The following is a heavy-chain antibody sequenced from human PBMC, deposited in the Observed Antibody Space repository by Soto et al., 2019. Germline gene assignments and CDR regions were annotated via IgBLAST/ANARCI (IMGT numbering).Heavy chain of an antibody. D-gene: IGHD2-2*01. CDR1: GGTFSSYA. V-gene: IGHV1-69*01. Sequence: QVQLVQSGAEVKKPGSSVKVSCKASGGTFSSYAISWVRQAPGQGLEWMGGIIPIFGTANYAQKFQGRVTITADESTSTAYMELSSLRSEDTAVYYCARGGGIVVVPPYWYFDLWGRGTLVTVSS. CDR2: IIPIFGTA. CDR3: ARGGGIVVVPPYWYFDL. J-gene: IGHJ2*01.